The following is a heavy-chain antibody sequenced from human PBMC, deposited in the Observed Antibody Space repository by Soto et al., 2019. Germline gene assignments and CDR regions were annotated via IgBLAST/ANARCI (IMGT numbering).Heavy chain of an antibody. CDR3: ARDKGGGDSSSSDGMDV. J-gene: IGHJ6*02. CDR2: ISVYNGNT. V-gene: IGHV1-18*01. D-gene: IGHD6-6*01. CDR1: GYTFTSYG. Sequence: QVQLVQSGAEVKKPGASVKVSCKASGYTFTSYGISWVRQAPGQGLEWMGWISVYNGNTNYAQKLQGRVTMTTDTSTSTAYMELRSLRSDDTAVYYCARDKGGGDSSSSDGMDVWGQGTTVTVSS.